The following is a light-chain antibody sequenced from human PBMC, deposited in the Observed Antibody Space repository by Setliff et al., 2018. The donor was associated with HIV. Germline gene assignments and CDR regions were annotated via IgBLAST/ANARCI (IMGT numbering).Light chain of an antibody. J-gene: IGLJ1*01. CDR1: SGDVGRYDL. V-gene: IGLV2-23*01. CDR2: QAS. Sequence: QSVLTQPASVSGPPGQSITISCTGTSGDVGRYDLVSWYQQQPGKHPKLMIYQASKRPSGVSNRFSGSKSGNTASLTISGLQAEDEADYYCCSNTGSNTYVFGTGTKVTVL. CDR3: CSNTGSNTYV.